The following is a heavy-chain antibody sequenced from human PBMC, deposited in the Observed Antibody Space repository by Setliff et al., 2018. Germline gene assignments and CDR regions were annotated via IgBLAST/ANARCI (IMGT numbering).Heavy chain of an antibody. J-gene: IGHJ4*02. CDR3: ARGRNIAIRLLDS. D-gene: IGHD6-6*01. CDR1: GASITNINYY. V-gene: IGHV4-39*07. CDR2: IFYSGST. Sequence: SETLSLTCTVSGASITNINYYWGLIRQPPGKGLEWIGSIFYSGSTNYNPSLKSRVTISVDTSKNQFSLNLRYVTAADTAVYYCARGRNIAIRLLDSWGQGNLVTVSS.